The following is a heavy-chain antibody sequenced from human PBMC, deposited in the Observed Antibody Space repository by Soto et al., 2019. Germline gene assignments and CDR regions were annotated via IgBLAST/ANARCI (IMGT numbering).Heavy chain of an antibody. CDR1: GFTFSDYY. D-gene: IGHD2-15*01. J-gene: IGHJ4*02. CDR3: ARDDSLYCSGGSCYGIDY. CDR2: ISSSGSTI. V-gene: IGHV3-11*01. Sequence: GGSLRLSCAASGFTFSDYYMSWIRQAPGKGLEWVSYISSSGSTIYYADSVKGRFTISRDNAKNSLYLQMNSLRAEDTAVYYCARDDSLYCSGGSCYGIDYWGQGTLVTVSS.